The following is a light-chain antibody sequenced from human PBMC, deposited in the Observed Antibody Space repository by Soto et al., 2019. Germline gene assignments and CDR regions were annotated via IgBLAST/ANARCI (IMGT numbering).Light chain of an antibody. V-gene: IGLV1-47*02. J-gene: IGLJ3*02. CDR3: AVWDDSLSGWV. CDR2: STN. CDR1: SSNIGTNV. Sequence: QSVLTQPPSVSGTPGQRVTISCSGSSSNIGTNVVNWYQQFPGTAPKLLIYSTNQRPSGVPDRISGSKSGTSATLAISGLRFEDEADYYCAVWDDSLSGWVFGGGTKVTVL.